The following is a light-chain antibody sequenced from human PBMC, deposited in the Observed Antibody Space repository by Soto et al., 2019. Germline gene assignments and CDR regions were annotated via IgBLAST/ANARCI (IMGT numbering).Light chain of an antibody. J-gene: IGKJ2*01. V-gene: IGKV1-39*01. CDR3: QQSHITTLFT. CDR1: QNINSH. Sequence: DIQMTQSPSSLSASIGDRVTITGRASQNINSHLNWYQQKPGKAPKVLIYAASRLQSGVPFRFSGSGSGTEFTLTISSLEPEDFATYYCQQSHITTLFTFGNGTKLEIK. CDR2: AAS.